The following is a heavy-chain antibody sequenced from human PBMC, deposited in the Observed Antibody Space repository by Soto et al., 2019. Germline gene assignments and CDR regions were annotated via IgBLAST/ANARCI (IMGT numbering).Heavy chain of an antibody. D-gene: IGHD5-12*01. V-gene: IGHV3-15*01. CDR1: GLTFSNAW. CDR3: TAGHSNSDPPRAHGLDV. CDR2: IKSETDGGTT. J-gene: IGHJ6*02. Sequence: KPGGSLRLSCAASGLTFSNAWTSWVRQAPGKGLEWVGRIKSETDGGTTDFAAPVKGRFSISRDDSKSTLYLQMNSLKTEDTAVYYCTAGHSNSDPPRAHGLDVWGQGTTVTVSS.